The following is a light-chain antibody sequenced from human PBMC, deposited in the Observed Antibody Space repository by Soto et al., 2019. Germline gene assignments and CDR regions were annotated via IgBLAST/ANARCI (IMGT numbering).Light chain of an antibody. Sequence: DMQMTQSPSSLSASVGDRVTITCRANQSISRYLNWYQHQPGKAPKLLIYAASNLQTGVPSRFSGSGYGTDFTLTISSLQPEDFATYYCQQSYSTPPVTFGQGTKVEI. CDR2: AAS. V-gene: IGKV1-39*01. CDR1: QSISRY. J-gene: IGKJ1*01. CDR3: QQSYSTPPVT.